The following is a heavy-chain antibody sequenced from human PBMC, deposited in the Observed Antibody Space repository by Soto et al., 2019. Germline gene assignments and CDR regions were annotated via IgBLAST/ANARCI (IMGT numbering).Heavy chain of an antibody. CDR2: IIPILGIA. CDR1: GGTFSSYT. V-gene: IGHV1-69*02. J-gene: IGHJ4*02. Sequence: ASVKASCKASGGTFSSYTLSWVRQAPGQGLEWMGRIIPILGIANYAQKFQGRVTITADKSTSTAYMELSSLRSEDTAVYYCARVGTTVGPYFDYWGQGTLVTVSS. CDR3: ARVGTTVGPYFDY. D-gene: IGHD4-4*01.